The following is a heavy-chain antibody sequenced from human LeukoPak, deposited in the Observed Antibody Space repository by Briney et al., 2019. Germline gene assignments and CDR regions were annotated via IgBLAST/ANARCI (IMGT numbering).Heavy chain of an antibody. CDR1: GFTFSSYR. CDR2: ISSSSSTI. CDR3: ARGWISDSFDY. V-gene: IGHV3-48*01. Sequence: GGSLRLSCAASGFTFSSYRMNWVRQAPGKGLEWVSYISSSSSTIYYADSVKGRFTISRDNAKNSLYLQMNSLRAEDTAVYYCARGWISDSFDYWGQGTLVTVSS. J-gene: IGHJ4*02. D-gene: IGHD5-12*01.